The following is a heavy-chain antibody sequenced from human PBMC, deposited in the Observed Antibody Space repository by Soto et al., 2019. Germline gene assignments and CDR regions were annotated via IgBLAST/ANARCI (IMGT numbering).Heavy chain of an antibody. CDR2: IKQDGSEK. CDR1: GFTFTTYW. Sequence: GGSLRLSCAASGFTFTTYWMSWVRQAPGKGLEWVANIKQDGSEKYYVDSVKGRFTISRDNAKNSLYLQMNSLRAEDTALYYCARVYPGSGTYYVKGVTYLFDYWGQGALVTVSS. D-gene: IGHD1-26*01. CDR3: ARVYPGSGTYYVKGVTYLFDY. J-gene: IGHJ4*02. V-gene: IGHV3-7*01.